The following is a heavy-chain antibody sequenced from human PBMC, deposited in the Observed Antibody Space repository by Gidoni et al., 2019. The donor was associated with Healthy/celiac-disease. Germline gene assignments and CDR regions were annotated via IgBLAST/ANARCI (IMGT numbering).Heavy chain of an antibody. V-gene: IGHV3-30-3*01. D-gene: IGHD6-19*01. CDR2: ISYDGSNK. CDR1: GFTFSSYA. Sequence: QMQLLESGGGVVQPGRSLRLSCAASGFTFSSYAMHWVRQAPGKGLEWVAVISYDGSNKYYADSVKGRFTISRDNSKNTLYLQMNSLRAEDTAVYYCARGVRGWTYYYYYGMDVWGQGTTVTVSS. CDR3: ARGVRGWTYYYYYGMDV. J-gene: IGHJ6*02.